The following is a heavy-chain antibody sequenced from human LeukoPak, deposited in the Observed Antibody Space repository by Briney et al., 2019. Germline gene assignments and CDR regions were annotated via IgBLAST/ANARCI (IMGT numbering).Heavy chain of an antibody. CDR2: ISSSSSYI. CDR1: GFTFSSYS. Sequence: PGGSLRLSCAASGFTFSSYSMNWVRQAPGKGLEWVSSISSSSSYIYYADSVKGRFTISRDNAKNSLYLQMNSLRAEDTAVYYCAKTMTTSRVGSWFDPWGQGTLVTVSS. V-gene: IGHV3-21*01. CDR3: AKTMTTSRVGSWFDP. J-gene: IGHJ5*02. D-gene: IGHD4-17*01.